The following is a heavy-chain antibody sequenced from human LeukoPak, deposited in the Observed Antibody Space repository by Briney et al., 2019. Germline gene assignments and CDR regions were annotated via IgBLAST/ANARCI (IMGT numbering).Heavy chain of an antibody. Sequence: SETLSLTCTVSGGSISSGSYYWSWIRQPAGKGLEYIGRIYTSGSTNYNPSLKSRVTISVDTSKNQFSLKLSSVTAADTAVYYCARGREMGGDYWGQGTLVTVSS. CDR2: IYTSGST. J-gene: IGHJ4*02. CDR1: GGSISSGSYY. D-gene: IGHD5-24*01. V-gene: IGHV4-61*02. CDR3: ARGREMGGDY.